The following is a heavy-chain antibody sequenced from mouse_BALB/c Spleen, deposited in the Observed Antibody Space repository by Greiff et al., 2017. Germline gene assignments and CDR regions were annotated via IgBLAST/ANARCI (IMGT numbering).Heavy chain of an antibody. J-gene: IGHJ3*01. V-gene: IGHV1-4*02. CDR1: GYTFTSYT. D-gene: IGHD2-2*01. CDR3: ASPIYYGYDGFAY. Sequence: QVQLQQSAAELARPGASVKMSCKASGYTFTSYTMHWVKQRPGQGLEWIGYINPSSGYTEYNQKFKDKTTLTADKSSSTAYMQLSSLTSEDSAVYYCASPIYYGYDGFAYWGQGTLVTVSA. CDR2: INPSSGYT.